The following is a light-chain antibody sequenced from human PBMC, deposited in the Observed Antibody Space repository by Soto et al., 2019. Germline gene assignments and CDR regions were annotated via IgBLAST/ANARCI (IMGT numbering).Light chain of an antibody. CDR1: HDIGND. CDR2: AAS. CDR3: LQDPNYPWT. V-gene: IGKV1-6*02. J-gene: IGKJ1*01. Sequence: IQMTQSPSSLSVSIIDIVTITCRASHDIGNDLGWYQQRPEEAPKLLLYAASTLRSGVPSRFSGSGSGTHFALTINSLQPEDSATYFCLQDPNYPWTFGQGTKVDNK.